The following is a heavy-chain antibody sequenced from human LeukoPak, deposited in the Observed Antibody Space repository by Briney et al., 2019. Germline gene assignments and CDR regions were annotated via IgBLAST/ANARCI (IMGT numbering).Heavy chain of an antibody. Sequence: PGGSLRLSCAASGFTVCRNYMSWVRQAPGKGLEWVSLIYSDGTTYYADSLKGRFTISRDNSKNTLYLQMSSLRAEDTAVYYCARRGDGGRSFDYWGQGTLVTVSS. V-gene: IGHV3-53*01. J-gene: IGHJ4*02. D-gene: IGHD4-23*01. CDR3: ARRGDGGRSFDY. CDR2: IYSDGTT. CDR1: GFTVCRNY.